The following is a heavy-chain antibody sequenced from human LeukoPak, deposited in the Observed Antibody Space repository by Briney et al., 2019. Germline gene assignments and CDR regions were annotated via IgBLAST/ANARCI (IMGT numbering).Heavy chain of an antibody. CDR1: GFTFSNYG. Sequence: PGGSLRLSCVASGFTFSNYGMHWVRQAPGKGLEWVAFIRYDGSNKYYADSVKGRFTISRDNSKNTLYLQMNSLRTEDTAVYYCASVYYGSGSSPLSWGQGTLVTVSS. J-gene: IGHJ5*02. V-gene: IGHV3-30*02. D-gene: IGHD3-10*01. CDR2: IRYDGSNK. CDR3: ASVYYGSGSSPLS.